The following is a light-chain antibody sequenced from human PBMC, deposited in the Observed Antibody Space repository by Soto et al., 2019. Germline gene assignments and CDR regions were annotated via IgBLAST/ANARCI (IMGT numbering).Light chain of an antibody. CDR1: TSNIGAGYD. CDR2: GNS. J-gene: IGLJ1*01. Sequence: QSVLTQPPSVSGAPGQRVTFSCTGSTSNIGAGYDVHWYQQLPGTSPKLLIFGNSNRPSGVPDRFSASRSGSSASLAITGLQAEDEADYYCQSYDSSLSGSYVFGSGTKVTLL. CDR3: QSYDSSLSGSYV. V-gene: IGLV1-40*01.